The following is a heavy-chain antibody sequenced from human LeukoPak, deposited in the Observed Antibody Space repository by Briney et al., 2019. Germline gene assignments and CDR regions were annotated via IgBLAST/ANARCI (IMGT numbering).Heavy chain of an antibody. CDR3: TKRGAAYYYGSGSSNWYFDL. D-gene: IGHD3-10*01. Sequence: GRSLRLSCAASGFTFTNYGMHWVRQAPGKGLEWVAVLVYDGYYKYYADSVKGRFTISSDNSKNTLYLQMNSLRVEDTAVYYCTKRGAAYYYGSGSSNWYFDLWGRGTLVTVSS. CDR2: LVYDGYYK. V-gene: IGHV3-30*18. CDR1: GFTFTNYG. J-gene: IGHJ2*01.